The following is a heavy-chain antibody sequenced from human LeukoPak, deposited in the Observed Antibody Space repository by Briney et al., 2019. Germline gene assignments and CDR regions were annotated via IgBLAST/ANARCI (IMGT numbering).Heavy chain of an antibody. CDR3: AHRLRGYNWNGGIFDY. CDR1: GIALSTSGVG. J-gene: IGHJ4*02. CDR2: IYWYEDK. Sequence: SGPTRVNPTQTLTLTCTFSGIALSTSGVGVGWVRQPPGKALECLTLIYWYEDKRYSPSMKTRVTITKATSRTKMVLTVTNMDLVDTATYYCAHRLRGYNWNGGIFDYWGQGTLVTVSS. V-gene: IGHV2-5*01. D-gene: IGHD1-1*01.